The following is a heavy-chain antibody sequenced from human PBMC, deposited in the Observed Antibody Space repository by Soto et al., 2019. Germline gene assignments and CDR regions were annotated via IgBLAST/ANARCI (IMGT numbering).Heavy chain of an antibody. D-gene: IGHD3-3*01. V-gene: IGHV3-73*02. CDR3: TRHSLGFWSGYYYVAVFMYV. CDR2: ISSKANSYAT. J-gene: IGHJ6*02. Sequence: EVQLVESGGGLVQPGGSLKLSCAASGFTFSGSAMHWVRQASGKGLEWVGRISSKANSYATAYAASVKGRFTISRDDSKFMAYLQMNSLKSEDSAVYYCTRHSLGFWSGYYYVAVFMYVWGQGTTVTVSS. CDR1: GFTFSGSA.